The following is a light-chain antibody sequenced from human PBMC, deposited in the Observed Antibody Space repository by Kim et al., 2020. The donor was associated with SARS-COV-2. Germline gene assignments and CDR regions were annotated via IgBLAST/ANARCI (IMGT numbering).Light chain of an antibody. CDR3: SSYTSSSHV. J-gene: IGLJ1*01. Sequence: PGQAITISCTGTSSGVGGYNYVSWYQQHPGKAPKLMIYDVSKRPSGVSNRFSGSKSGNTASLTISGLQAEDEADYYCSSYTSSSHVFGTGTKVTVL. V-gene: IGLV2-14*04. CDR2: DVS. CDR1: SSGVGGYNY.